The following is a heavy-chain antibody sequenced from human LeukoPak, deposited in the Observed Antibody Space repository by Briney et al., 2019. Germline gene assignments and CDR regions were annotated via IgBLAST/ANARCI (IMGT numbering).Heavy chain of an antibody. V-gene: IGHV4-59*01. CDR3: ARKEGTH. D-gene: IGHD1-1*01. J-gene: IGHJ4*02. CDR2: IYYSGDT. Sequence: PSETLSLTCTVSGDPISSNFWSWVRQPPGKGLEWIGYIYYSGDTSYNPSLKGRVTMSIDSSKNQFSLKLTSVADADTAVYYCARKEGTHWGQGTLVTVSS. CDR1: GDPISSNF.